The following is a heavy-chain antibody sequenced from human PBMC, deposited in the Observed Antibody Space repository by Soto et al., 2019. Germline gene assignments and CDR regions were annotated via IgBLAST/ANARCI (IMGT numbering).Heavy chain of an antibody. CDR3: ARGDSSGYFPF. Sequence: LSLTCTVSGDSISSGGYYWSWIRQHPGKGLEWIGYIYYNGSTYYGPSLKSRVTFSVDTSKFQFSLKLNSVTAADTAVYYCARGDSSGYFPFWGQGTLVTVSS. J-gene: IGHJ4*02. D-gene: IGHD3-22*01. CDR2: IYYNGST. CDR1: GDSISSGGYY. V-gene: IGHV4-31*03.